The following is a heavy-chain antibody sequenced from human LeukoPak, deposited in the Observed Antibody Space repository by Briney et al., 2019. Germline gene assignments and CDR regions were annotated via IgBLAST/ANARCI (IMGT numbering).Heavy chain of an antibody. Sequence: ASVKLSCNASGYTFTSYAMNWVRQAPGQGLEWVGWINTNTGHQTYAQGLTGRFVFSLDTSVSTAYLQISSQKAGDTAVLFCAREGPYSGSYWYWGQGTLVTVSS. D-gene: IGHD1-26*01. CDR1: GYTFTSYA. V-gene: IGHV7-4-1*02. CDR2: INTNTGHQ. J-gene: IGHJ4*02. CDR3: AREGPYSGSYWY.